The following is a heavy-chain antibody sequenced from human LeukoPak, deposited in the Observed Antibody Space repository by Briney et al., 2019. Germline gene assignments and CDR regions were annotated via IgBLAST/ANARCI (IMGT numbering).Heavy chain of an antibody. J-gene: IGHJ4*02. CDR2: INHSGST. D-gene: IGHD3-22*01. CDR3: ARSGYYDSSGYFDY. CDR1: GGSFSGYY. V-gene: IGHV4-34*01. Sequence: PSETLSLTCAVYGGSFSGYYWSWIRQPPGKGLEWIGEINHSGSTNYNPSFKSRVTISVDMSKNQFFLKLSSVTAADTAVYYCARSGYYDSSGYFDYGGQGTLVTVSS.